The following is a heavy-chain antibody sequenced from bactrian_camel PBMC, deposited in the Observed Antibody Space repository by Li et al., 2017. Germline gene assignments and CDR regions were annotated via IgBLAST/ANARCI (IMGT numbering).Heavy chain of an antibody. CDR1: GDAYSALT. CDR3: AADHTPGCVWIGTMIDQYQY. J-gene: IGHJ4*01. Sequence: HVQLVESGGGSVQVGGSLRPSCKVSGDAYSALTMAWFRGEGKAREGVATMWTGGGSTYYADSVKGRFTISQGDDKNTVYLRMNRMRSEDTGMYYCAADHTPGCVWIGTMIDQYQYWGQGTQVTVS. D-gene: IGHD2*01. V-gene: IGHV3S1*01. CDR2: MWTGGGST.